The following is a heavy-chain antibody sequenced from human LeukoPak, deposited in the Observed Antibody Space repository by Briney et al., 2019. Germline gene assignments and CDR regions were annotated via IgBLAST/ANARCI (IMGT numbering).Heavy chain of an antibody. Sequence: ASVTVSCKTSRNIFTGYYMHWVRQAPGQGLEWMGWINPDTGDTNYAQKFQGRVTMTRDTSISTAYMDLSSLRSDDTAVYYCARDYGSNWFQYWGQGTLVTVSS. D-gene: IGHD2-15*01. V-gene: IGHV1-2*02. CDR2: INPDTGDT. J-gene: IGHJ5*01. CDR1: RNIFTGYY. CDR3: ARDYGSNWFQY.